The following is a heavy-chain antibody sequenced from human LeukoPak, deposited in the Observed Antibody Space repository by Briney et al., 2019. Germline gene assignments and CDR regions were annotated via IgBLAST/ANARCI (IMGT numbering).Heavy chain of an antibody. CDR2: IRSKAHSSST. D-gene: IGHD3-10*01. V-gene: IGHV3-73*01. CDR3: TTFEAASGTYYNLGY. CDR1: GFAFSASA. J-gene: IGHJ4*02. Sequence: GGSLRLSCAASGFAFSASAMHWVRQASGKGLEWVGRIRSKAHSSSTAYAPSVKGRFAISRDDSKNTAYLQINSLKTVDTAVYYCTTFEAASGTYYNLGYWGQGTLVTVSS.